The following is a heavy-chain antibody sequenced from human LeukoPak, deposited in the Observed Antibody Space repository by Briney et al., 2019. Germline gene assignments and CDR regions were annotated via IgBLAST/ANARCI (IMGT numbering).Heavy chain of an antibody. CDR3: ARNAIRITIFGVVMKPNNWFDP. Sequence: SETLSLTCAVYGGSFSGYYWSWIRQPPGKGLEWIGEIKHSGSTNYNPSLKSRVTISVDTSKNQFSLKLSSVTAADTAVYYCARNAIRITIFGVVMKPNNWFDPWGQGTLVTVSS. J-gene: IGHJ5*02. CDR1: GGSFSGYY. D-gene: IGHD3-3*01. CDR2: IKHSGST. V-gene: IGHV4-34*01.